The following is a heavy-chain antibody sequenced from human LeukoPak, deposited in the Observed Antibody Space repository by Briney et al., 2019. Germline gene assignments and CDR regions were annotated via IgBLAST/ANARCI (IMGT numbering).Heavy chain of an antibody. CDR3: ARVARLGDAFDI. J-gene: IGHJ3*02. D-gene: IGHD2-21*01. CDR2: TREDGGER. V-gene: IGHV3-7*01. CDR1: GFSFSRYW. Sequence: GGSLRLSCAASGFSFSRYWMTWVRQAPGKGLEWVANTREDGGERYYVDSVKGRFTISRDNAKNSLYLQINSLRVEYTAVYYCARVARLGDAFDIWGQGTMVTVSS.